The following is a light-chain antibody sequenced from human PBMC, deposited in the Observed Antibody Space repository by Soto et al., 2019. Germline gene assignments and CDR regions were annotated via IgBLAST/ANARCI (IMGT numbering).Light chain of an antibody. CDR1: SSDVGGYNF. CDR3: SSYTSSSTLV. V-gene: IGLV2-14*01. Sequence: QPVLTQPASVSGSPRQSITISCTGTSSDVGGYNFVSWYQQHPGKAPKLMIFEVSNRPSWVSNRFSGSKSGNTSSLTISGLQGEDEADYYCSSYTSSSTLVFGTGTKLTVL. J-gene: IGLJ1*01. CDR2: EVS.